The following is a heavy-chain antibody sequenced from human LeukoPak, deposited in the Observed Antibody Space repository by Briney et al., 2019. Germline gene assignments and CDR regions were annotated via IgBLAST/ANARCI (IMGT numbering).Heavy chain of an antibody. Sequence: TGGSLRLSCAASGFTFSNSAMHWVRQAPGKGLEWVAFISYDGNYKYYADSVKGRFTISRDNSKNTLYLQMNSLRAEDTAVYFCANDAAQQQLSNLFFGMDVWGQGTTVTVSS. CDR3: ANDAAQQQLSNLFFGMDV. CDR2: ISYDGNYK. D-gene: IGHD6-13*01. CDR1: GFTFSNSA. J-gene: IGHJ6*02. V-gene: IGHV3-30-3*02.